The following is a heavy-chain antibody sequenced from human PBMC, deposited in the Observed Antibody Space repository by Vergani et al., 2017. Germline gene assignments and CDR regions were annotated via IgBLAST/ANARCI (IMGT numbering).Heavy chain of an antibody. J-gene: IGHJ4*02. CDR2: IYTTGST. CDR3: ARGYYCRGDN. D-gene: IGHD3-16*01. Sequence: QVQLQESGPGLVKPSQTLSLICSVSGDSITSSTYYWSWTRQPAGKGLEYIGRIYTTGSTNYNHSRKSLFTLSVDTSKNQFSLNLSSVTAADTSMYYCARGYYCRGDNWGQGILVTVSS. CDR1: GDSITSSTYY. V-gene: IGHV4-61*02.